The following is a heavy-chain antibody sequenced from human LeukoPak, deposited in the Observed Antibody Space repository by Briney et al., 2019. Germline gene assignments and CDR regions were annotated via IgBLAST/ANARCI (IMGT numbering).Heavy chain of an antibody. CDR1: GFTFSSYT. CDR2: ISYAGSNN. Sequence: GGSLRLSCAASGFTFSSYTMDWVRQAPGKGLEWVARISYAGSNNYYADSVKGRFTISSDNPKNTLYLQTDSLRAEDTAVYYCARAAHTTYVLGRYYYAMDVWGQGTTVTVSS. V-gene: IGHV3-30-3*01. J-gene: IGHJ6*02. D-gene: IGHD3-10*01. CDR3: ARAAHTTYVLGRYYYAMDV.